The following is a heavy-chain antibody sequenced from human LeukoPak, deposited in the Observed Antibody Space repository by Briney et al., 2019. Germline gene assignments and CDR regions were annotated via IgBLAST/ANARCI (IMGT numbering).Heavy chain of an antibody. Sequence: PGGSLRLSCAASGFTFSSYWMHWVRHAPGKGLVWVSRINSDGSSTSYADSVKGRFTISRDNAKNTLYLQMTSLRAEDTAVYYCARDTSAAGMDVWGQGTTVTVSS. CDR1: GFTFSSYW. D-gene: IGHD2-2*01. J-gene: IGHJ6*02. CDR3: ARDTSAAGMDV. CDR2: INSDGSST. V-gene: IGHV3-74*01.